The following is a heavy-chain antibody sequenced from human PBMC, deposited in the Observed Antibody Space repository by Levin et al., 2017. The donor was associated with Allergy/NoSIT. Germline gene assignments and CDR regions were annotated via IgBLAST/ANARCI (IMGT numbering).Heavy chain of an antibody. CDR2: IDHSGSP. CDR3: ARHKPGLYGSGFDY. Sequence: GSLRLSCAVYGGSFSGYYWSWVRLPPGKGLEWIGEIDHSGSPNYNPSLKSRLTISVDMSKNQLSLRLSSVTAADTAIYYCARHKPGLYGSGFDYWGQGTLVTVSS. V-gene: IGHV4-34*01. CDR1: GGSFSGYY. D-gene: IGHD3-10*01. J-gene: IGHJ4*02.